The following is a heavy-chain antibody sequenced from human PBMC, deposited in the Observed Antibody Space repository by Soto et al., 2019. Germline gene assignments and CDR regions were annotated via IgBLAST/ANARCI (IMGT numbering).Heavy chain of an antibody. J-gene: IGHJ5*02. D-gene: IGHD1-26*01. Sequence: GASVKVSFKASRYTFTSYGISCVRQAPGQGREWMGWISAYDGNTNYAQKLQGRVTMTTDTSASTAYMELRSLRSDDTAVYYCAREARVRYSGSPAGNWFDPWGQGTLVTSPQ. CDR2: ISAYDGNT. CDR1: RYTFTSYG. V-gene: IGHV1-18*01. CDR3: AREARVRYSGSPAGNWFDP.